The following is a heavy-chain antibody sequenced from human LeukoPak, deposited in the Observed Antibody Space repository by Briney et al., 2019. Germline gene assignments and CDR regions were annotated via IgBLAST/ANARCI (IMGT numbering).Heavy chain of an antibody. CDR1: GYTFTSYY. CDR2: INPSGGST. Sequence: ASVKLSCKASGYTFTSYYMHWVRQALGQGLEWMGIINPSGGSTSYAQKFQGRVTITRDTSTSTVYMELSSLRSEDPAVYYRARDGGMATIRFGYWGQGPLVTVSS. CDR3: ARDGGMATIRFGY. V-gene: IGHV1-46*01. D-gene: IGHD5-24*01. J-gene: IGHJ4*02.